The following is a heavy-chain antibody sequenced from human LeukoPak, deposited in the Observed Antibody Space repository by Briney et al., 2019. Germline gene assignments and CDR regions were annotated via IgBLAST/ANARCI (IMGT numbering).Heavy chain of an antibody. CDR2: IYRGGNT. CDR3: TTFSYAGNAGGSAGS. J-gene: IGHJ5*02. Sequence: GGSLRLSCAASGFTVSGKYMTWVRQAPGKGLEGVSVIYRGGNTYYSDSVKGRFSISRDNSKNTVYLQMNSLRVEDTAVYYCTTFSYAGNAGGSAGSWGQGTLVAVSS. V-gene: IGHV3-53*01. D-gene: IGHD4-23*01. CDR1: GFTVSGKY.